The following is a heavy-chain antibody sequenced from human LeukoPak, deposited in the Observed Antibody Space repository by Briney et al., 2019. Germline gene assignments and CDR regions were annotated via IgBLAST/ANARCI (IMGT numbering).Heavy chain of an antibody. D-gene: IGHD3-10*01. CDR2: FDPEDGET. CDR3: ETDLNYGSGSRDY. V-gene: IGHV1-24*01. CDR1: GYTITELS. Sequence: ASVKVSCKVSGYTITELSMHWVRQAPGQGLEWMGGFDPEDGETIYAQKFQGRVNMTEDTSTDTAYMELSSLRSEDTAVYYCETDLNYGSGSRDYWGQGTLVTVSS. J-gene: IGHJ4*02.